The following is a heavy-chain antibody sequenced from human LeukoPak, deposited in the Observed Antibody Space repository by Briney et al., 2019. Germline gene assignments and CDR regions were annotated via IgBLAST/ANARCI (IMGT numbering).Heavy chain of an antibody. J-gene: IGHJ3*02. CDR3: ARRLLYYYDSSGYYLDAFDI. V-gene: IGHV3-66*02. Sequence: PPGGSLRLSCAASGFTVSSNYMSWVRQAPGKGLEWVSAIYSGGSTYYADSVKGRFTISRDNSKNTLYLQMNSLRAEDTAVYYCARRLLYYYDSSGYYLDAFDIWGQGTMVTVSS. CDR1: GFTVSSNY. D-gene: IGHD3-22*01. CDR2: IYSGGST.